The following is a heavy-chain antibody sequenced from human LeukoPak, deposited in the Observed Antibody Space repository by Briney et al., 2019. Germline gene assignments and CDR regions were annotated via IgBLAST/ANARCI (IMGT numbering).Heavy chain of an antibody. Sequence: SETLSLTCTVSGGSISSGDYYWSWIRQPPGKGLEWIGSIYYSGSTNYNPSLKSRVTISVDTSKNQFSLKLSSVTAADTAVYYCARRSRVVISSAYFDYWGQGTLVTVSS. CDR3: ARRSRVVISSAYFDY. V-gene: IGHV4-61*08. J-gene: IGHJ4*02. D-gene: IGHD3-3*01. CDR1: GGSISSGDYY. CDR2: IYYSGST.